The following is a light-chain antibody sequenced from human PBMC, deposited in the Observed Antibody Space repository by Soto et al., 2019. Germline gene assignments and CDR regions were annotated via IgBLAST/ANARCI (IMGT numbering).Light chain of an antibody. CDR2: KAS. V-gene: IGKV1-5*03. J-gene: IGKJ2*01. CDR1: QSISSW. Sequence: DIQMTQSPSTLSASVGDRVTITCRASQSISSWLAWYQQKPGKAPKLLIYKASSLESGVPSRFSGSGSGTVFTLTVSSLQPNDFATYYCQQYNSYPWTFGQGTKLEIK. CDR3: QQYNSYPWT.